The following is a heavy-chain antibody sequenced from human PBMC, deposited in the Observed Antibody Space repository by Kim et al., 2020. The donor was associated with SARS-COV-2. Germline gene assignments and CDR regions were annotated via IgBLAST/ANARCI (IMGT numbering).Heavy chain of an antibody. CDR1: GFTFSNVW. J-gene: IGHJ4*02. CDR3: TTEWAGGYDN. CDR2: IKSESDGGTR. D-gene: IGHD3-22*01. V-gene: IGHV3-15*01. Sequence: GGSLRLSCAASGFTFSNVWMSWVRQAPGKGLEWVARIKSESDGGTRDYAAPVKGRFTISRDDSENTLYLRMNSLKTGVTAVYYSTTEWAGGYDNWGQGTLVADS.